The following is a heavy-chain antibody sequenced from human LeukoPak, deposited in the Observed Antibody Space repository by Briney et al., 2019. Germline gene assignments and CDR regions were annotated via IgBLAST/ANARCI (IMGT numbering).Heavy chain of an antibody. V-gene: IGHV3-23*01. CDR2: ISGSGGST. CDR3: ARTATYYYDSSGHYYFDY. J-gene: IGHJ4*02. D-gene: IGHD3-22*01. Sequence: GGSLRLSCAASGFTFSSYAMSWVRQAPGKGLEWVSAISGSGGSTYYADSVKGRFTISRDNSKNTLYLQMNSLRAEDTAVYYCARTATYYYDSSGHYYFDYWGQGTPVTVSS. CDR1: GFTFSSYA.